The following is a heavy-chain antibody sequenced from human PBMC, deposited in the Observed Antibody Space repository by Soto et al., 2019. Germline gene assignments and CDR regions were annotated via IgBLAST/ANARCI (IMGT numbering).Heavy chain of an antibody. Sequence: PGGSLRLSCAASGFSFDSYALSWVRQAPGKGLEWVSTISGSDGKTFYADSVKGRFSISRDNAKNSLYLQMNSLRDEDTAVYYCARDFTMIVAPLDVWGQGTTVTVSS. V-gene: IGHV3-23*01. CDR2: ISGSDGKT. J-gene: IGHJ6*02. D-gene: IGHD3-22*01. CDR3: ARDFTMIVAPLDV. CDR1: GFSFDSYA.